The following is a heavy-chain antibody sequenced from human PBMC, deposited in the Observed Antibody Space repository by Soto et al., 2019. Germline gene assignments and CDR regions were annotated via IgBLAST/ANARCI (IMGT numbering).Heavy chain of an antibody. Sequence: SETLSLTCAVSSGSISSSNWWSWVRQPPGKGQEWIGEIYHSGSTNYNPSLKSRVTISVDKSKNQFSLKLSSVTAADTAVYYCARVGVGCSGGSCYWPFVGYWGQGTLVTVSS. D-gene: IGHD2-15*01. V-gene: IGHV4-4*02. CDR2: IYHSGST. CDR1: SGSISSSNW. CDR3: ARVGVGCSGGSCYWPFVGY. J-gene: IGHJ4*02.